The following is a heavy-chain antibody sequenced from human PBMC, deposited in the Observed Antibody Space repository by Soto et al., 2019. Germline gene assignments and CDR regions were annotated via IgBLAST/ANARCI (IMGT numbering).Heavy chain of an antibody. Sequence: QVQLQESGPGLVKPSETLSLTCTVSGGSITTSTYYWGWIRQPPGKGLEWIGTMYCCGSTYYNPSLKSRVTISVDTSKNQFSPKLSSVTAADTAVYYCARRPMVRGAMNFDYWGQGTLVTVSS. J-gene: IGHJ4*02. D-gene: IGHD3-10*01. CDR3: ARRPMVRGAMNFDY. CDR1: GGSITTSTYY. V-gene: IGHV4-39*01. CDR2: MYCCGST.